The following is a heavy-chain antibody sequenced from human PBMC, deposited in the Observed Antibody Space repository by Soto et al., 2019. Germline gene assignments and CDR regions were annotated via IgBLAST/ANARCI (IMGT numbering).Heavy chain of an antibody. J-gene: IGHJ6*02. V-gene: IGHV1-2*02. CDR1: GYNLGAYY. CDR2: MDPITGGT. CDR3: SADHPHTAIGWPV. Sequence: ASVKVSCKASGYNLGAYYTYWVRQAPGRGLEWVGLMDPITGGTDYEERLRDRVTMTRDMSSTTAYMDLYDLKSDDTAVYFCSADHPHTAIGWPVWGQGTTVTVSS.